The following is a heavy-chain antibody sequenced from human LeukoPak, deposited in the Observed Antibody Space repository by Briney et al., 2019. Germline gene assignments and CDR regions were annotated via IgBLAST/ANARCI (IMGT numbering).Heavy chain of an antibody. J-gene: IGHJ4*02. V-gene: IGHV4-39*01. Sequence: SETLSLTCTVSGGSISSSSYHWGWIRQPPGKGLEWIGSIYYSGSTYYNPSLKSRVTISVDTSKNQFSLKLSSVTAADTAVYYCARGSDWYNYWGQGTLVTVSS. CDR2: IYYSGST. CDR1: GGSISSSSYH. D-gene: IGHD6-19*01. CDR3: ARGSDWYNY.